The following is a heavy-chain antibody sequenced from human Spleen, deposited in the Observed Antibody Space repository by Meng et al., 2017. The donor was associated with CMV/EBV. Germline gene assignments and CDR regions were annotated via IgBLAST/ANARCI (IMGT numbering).Heavy chain of an antibody. D-gene: IGHD1-26*01. Sequence: GESLKISCKGSGYSFTSYWIGWVRQMPGKGLEWMGIIYPGDSDTRYSPSFQGQVTISADKSISTAYLQWSSLKASDTAMYYCARQEGEWELPHHWFDPLGQGTLVTVSS. CDR1: GYSFTSYW. CDR2: IYPGDSDT. CDR3: ARQEGEWELPHHWFDP. V-gene: IGHV5-51*01. J-gene: IGHJ5*02.